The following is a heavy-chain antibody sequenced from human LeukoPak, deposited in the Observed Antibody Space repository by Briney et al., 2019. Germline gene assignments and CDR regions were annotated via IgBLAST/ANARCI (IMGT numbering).Heavy chain of an antibody. D-gene: IGHD2-2*01. CDR1: GGSVSSGNYY. CDR2: IYRSGST. CDR3: ARGRIRTFTSYLDCFDP. V-gene: IGHV4-61*01. J-gene: IGHJ5*02. Sequence: SSETLSFTGTASGGSVSSGNYYWRWIRQHPRTGLQCIGSIYRSGSTKYNPSLRSRVTISLDTSKNQCSLTLSSVTAADTAVYYCARGRIRTFTSYLDCFDPWGQGTLVTVSS.